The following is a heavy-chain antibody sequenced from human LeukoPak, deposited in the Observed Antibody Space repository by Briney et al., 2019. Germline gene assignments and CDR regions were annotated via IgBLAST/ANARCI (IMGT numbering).Heavy chain of an antibody. CDR1: GYSFTSYW. CDR2: IYPGDSDT. D-gene: IGHD2-15*01. V-gene: IGHV5-51*01. Sequence: GESLKISCKGSGYSFTSYWIGWVRQMPGKGLEWMGIIYPGDSDTRYSPSFQGQVTISADKSINTAYLQWSSLKASDTAMYYCARLAAPYVGPPFFDYWGQGTLVTVSS. CDR3: ARLAAPYVGPPFFDY. J-gene: IGHJ4*02.